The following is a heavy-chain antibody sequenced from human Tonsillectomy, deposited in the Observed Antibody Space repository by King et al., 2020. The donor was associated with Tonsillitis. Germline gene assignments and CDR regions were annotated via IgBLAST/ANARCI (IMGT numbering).Heavy chain of an antibody. Sequence: QLVQSGPEVKKPGSSVKLSCKASGGTLIGSAITWVRQAPGQGLEWMGGVAPILDTTNYAQKFQGRVTITADESSSTFYMEMNSLTSEDTAVYYCARDDGSNSIWFDPWGQGTLVTVSS. CDR2: VAPILDTT. V-gene: IGHV1-69*11. D-gene: IGHD2-15*01. CDR3: ARDDGSNSIWFDP. CDR1: GGTLIGSA. J-gene: IGHJ5*02.